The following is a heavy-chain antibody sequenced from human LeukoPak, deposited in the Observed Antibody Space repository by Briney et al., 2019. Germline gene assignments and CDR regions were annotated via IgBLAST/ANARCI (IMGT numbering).Heavy chain of an antibody. CDR1: GGSLNNYF. CDR2: INHSGTT. CDR3: ARGPPYVDLFYNYMDV. Sequence: SETLSLTCTVYGGSLNNYFWVWIGQSPGKGLEWIGEINHSGTTNSNPSLTSRVTISVEGSHNRFALMLESVTAADTAVYYCARGPPYVDLFYNYMDVWGKGTTVTVSS. D-gene: IGHD3-10*02. J-gene: IGHJ6*03. V-gene: IGHV4-34*01.